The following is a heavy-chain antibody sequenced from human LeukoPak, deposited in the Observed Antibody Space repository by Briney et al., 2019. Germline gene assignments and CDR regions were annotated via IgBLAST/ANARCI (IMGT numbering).Heavy chain of an antibody. V-gene: IGHV1-69*04. Sequence: ASVKVSCKASGGISSSYAISWVRQAPGQGLEWMGRIIPILGTANYAQKFQDRVTITADTSTSTAYMEVSSLTSEDTAIYYCARASISVAGRWFDPWGQGTLVTVSS. CDR1: GGISSSYA. CDR2: IIPILGTA. J-gene: IGHJ5*02. CDR3: ARASISVAGRWFDP. D-gene: IGHD6-19*01.